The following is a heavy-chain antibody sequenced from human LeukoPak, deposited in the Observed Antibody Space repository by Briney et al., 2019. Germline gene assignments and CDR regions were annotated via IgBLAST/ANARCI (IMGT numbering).Heavy chain of an antibody. CDR1: GYTFTGNY. D-gene: IGHD2-15*01. CDR2: INPNSGAT. J-gene: IGHJ3*01. V-gene: IGHV1-2*02. Sequence: ASVKVSCKASGYTFTGNYLHWVRQAPGQGPEWMGWINPNSGATNYAQKFQGRVTMTRDTSISTAYMELSSLRSDDTAVYYCARSNVMVVAAGFFDFWGQGTMVNVSS. CDR3: ARSNVMVVAAGFFDF.